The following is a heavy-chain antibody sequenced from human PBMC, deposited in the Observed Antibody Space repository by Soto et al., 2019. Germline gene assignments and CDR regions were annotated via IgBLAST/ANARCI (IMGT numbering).Heavy chain of an antibody. V-gene: IGHV4-34*01. D-gene: IGHD5-12*01. CDR1: GGSFSTYY. J-gene: IGHJ4*02. CDR3: ARGVGYAGVDY. CDR2: INHSGST. Sequence: QVQLQQWGAGLLKPSETLSLTCAVYGGSFSTYYWSWIRQPPGKGLEWIGEINHSGSTNYNPSLKSRVTISVDRSKNQFSLKLSSVTAADTAVYYGARGVGYAGVDYWGQGTLVTVSS.